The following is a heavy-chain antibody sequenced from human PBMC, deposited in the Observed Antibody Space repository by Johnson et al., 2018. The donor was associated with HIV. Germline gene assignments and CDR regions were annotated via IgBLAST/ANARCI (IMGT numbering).Heavy chain of an antibody. V-gene: IGHV3-30*03. CDR2: PAHDESIT. CDR3: ARVVVITYHDAFDI. J-gene: IGHJ3*02. CDR1: GFTFSNYA. D-gene: IGHD3-22*01. Sequence: QVQLVESGGGLVQPGGSLRLSCAASGFTFSNYAMSWVRQAPGKGLEWVAFPAHDESITHYADSVKGRFTMSRDNSKSTRYLQMNSLRAEDTAVYYCARVVVITYHDAFDIWGQGTMVTVSS.